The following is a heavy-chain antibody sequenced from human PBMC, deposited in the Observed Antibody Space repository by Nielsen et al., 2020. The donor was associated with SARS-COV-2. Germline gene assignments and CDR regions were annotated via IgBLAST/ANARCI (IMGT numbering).Heavy chain of an antibody. CDR1: GFTFSNPW. V-gene: IGHV3-74*01. CDR3: VRGLQVPNGLAHR. D-gene: IGHD3-16*01. CDR2: INSDGSST. J-gene: IGHJ4*02. Sequence: GESLKISCAASGFTFSNPWMNWVRQAPGKGLEWVGRINSDGSSTSYADSVKGRFTISRDNAKNTLYLQMNSLRAEDTAVYYCVRGLQVPNGLAHRWGQGTLVTVSS.